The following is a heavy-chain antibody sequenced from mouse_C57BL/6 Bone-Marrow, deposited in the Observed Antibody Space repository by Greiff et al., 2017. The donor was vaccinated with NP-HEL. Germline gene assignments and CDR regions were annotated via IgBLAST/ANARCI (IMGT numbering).Heavy chain of an antibody. CDR1: GYTFTSYW. J-gene: IGHJ4*01. V-gene: IGHV1-7*01. CDR3: AIPYDYDGSYYAMDD. CDR2: INPSSGYT. Sequence: QVQLQQSGAELAKPGASVKLSCKASGYTFTSYWMHWVKQRPGQGLEWIGYINPSSGYTKYNQKFKDKATLTADKSSSTHYMQLSSLTYENSAVYYCAIPYDYDGSYYAMDDWGQGTSVTVSS. D-gene: IGHD2-4*01.